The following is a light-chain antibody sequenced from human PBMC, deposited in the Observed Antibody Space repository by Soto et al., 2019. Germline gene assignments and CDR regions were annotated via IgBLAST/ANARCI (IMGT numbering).Light chain of an antibody. CDR2: DAS. J-gene: IGKJ1*01. Sequence: DIQMTQSPSTLSASVGDSVTITCRASQSISNWLAWYQVKPGKAPKVLIYDASTLQRGVPSRFSGTGSGTEFTLTISSLQADDFATYCCQQWTFGQGTKVEVK. CDR1: QSISNW. CDR3: QQWT. V-gene: IGKV1-5*01.